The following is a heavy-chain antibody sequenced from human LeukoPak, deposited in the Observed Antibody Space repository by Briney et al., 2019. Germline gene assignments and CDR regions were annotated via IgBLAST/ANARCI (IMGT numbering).Heavy chain of an antibody. CDR2: INPNSGGT. D-gene: IGHD2-2*01. CDR1: GYTFTGYY. Sequence: ASVKVSCKASGYTFTGYYMHWVRQAPGQGLEWMGWINPNSGGTNYAQKFQGRVTMTRDTSISTAYMELSRLRSDDTAVYYCAVGHCSSTSCYNYFDYWGQGALVTVSS. V-gene: IGHV1-2*02. CDR3: AVGHCSSTSCYNYFDY. J-gene: IGHJ4*02.